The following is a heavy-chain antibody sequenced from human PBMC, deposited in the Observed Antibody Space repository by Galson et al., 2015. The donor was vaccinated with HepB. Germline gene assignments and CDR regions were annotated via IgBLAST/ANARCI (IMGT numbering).Heavy chain of an antibody. CDR3: ARIFTGRIAVAGSYWYFDL. CDR1: GFTFSDYY. Sequence: SLRLSCAASGFTFSDYYMNWIRQAPGKGLEWVSYISSSSSYTNYADSVKGRFTISRDNAKNSLYLQMNSLRAEDTAVYYCARIFTGRIAVAGSYWYFDLWGRGTLVTVSS. D-gene: IGHD6-19*01. J-gene: IGHJ2*01. CDR2: ISSSSSYT. V-gene: IGHV3-11*03.